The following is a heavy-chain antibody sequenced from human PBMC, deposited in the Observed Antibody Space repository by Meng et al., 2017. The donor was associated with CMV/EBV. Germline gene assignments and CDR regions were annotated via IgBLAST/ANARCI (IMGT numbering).Heavy chain of an antibody. J-gene: IGHJ4*02. D-gene: IGHD2-2*01. Sequence: AGSGFTFCSYWMHWVRSDAGKGVVWVSRINSDGGRASYGGSVRSRFTISRNGAKNTLSLQMNSLRDEDTAVYYCARDAVVVPAGFDCWGQGTLVTVSS. CDR3: ARDAVVVPAGFDC. CDR2: INSDGGRA. V-gene: IGHV3-74*01. CDR1: GFTFCSYW.